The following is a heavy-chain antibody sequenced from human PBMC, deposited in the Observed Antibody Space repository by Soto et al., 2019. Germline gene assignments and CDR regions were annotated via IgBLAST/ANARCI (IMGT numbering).Heavy chain of an antibody. D-gene: IGHD3-10*01. Sequence: SSETLSLTCTVSGGSISSSSYYWGWIRQPPGKGLEWIGSIYYSGSTYYNPSLKSRVTISVDTSKNQFSLKLSSVTAADTAVYNCARQGAGGYYYGSGSSGWFDPWGQGTLVTVSS. CDR2: IYYSGST. J-gene: IGHJ5*02. V-gene: IGHV4-39*01. CDR1: GGSISSSSYY. CDR3: ARQGAGGYYYGSGSSGWFDP.